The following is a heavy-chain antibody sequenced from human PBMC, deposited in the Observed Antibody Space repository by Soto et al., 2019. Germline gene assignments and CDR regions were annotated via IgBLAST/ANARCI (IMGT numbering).Heavy chain of an antibody. CDR1: GFTFSSYW. Sequence: GGSLRLSCAASGFTFSSYWMHWVRQAPGKGLVWVSRINSDGSSTSYADSVKGRFTISRDNAKNTLYLQMNSLRAEDTAVYYCAREWIDSEYAYSGQGTLVTVSS. V-gene: IGHV3-74*01. CDR3: AREWIDSEYAY. D-gene: IGHD3-22*01. J-gene: IGHJ4*02. CDR2: INSDGSST.